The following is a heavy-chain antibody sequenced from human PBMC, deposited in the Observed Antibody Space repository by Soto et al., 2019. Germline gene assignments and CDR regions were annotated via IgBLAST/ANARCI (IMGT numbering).Heavy chain of an antibody. CDR1: GVSIKSGGYY. CDR3: ARVRWSGSSYYFDY. D-gene: IGHD3-3*01. Sequence: QVQLQESGPELVKPSQTLSLTCAISGVSIKSGGYYWSWIRQHPGQGLEWIGYIFYSGNTYYNPSLKSRITISMDTSQNQFSLRLNSVTAADTAVYYCARVRWSGSSYYFDYWGQGTLVTVS. J-gene: IGHJ4*02. CDR2: IFYSGNT. V-gene: IGHV4-31*11.